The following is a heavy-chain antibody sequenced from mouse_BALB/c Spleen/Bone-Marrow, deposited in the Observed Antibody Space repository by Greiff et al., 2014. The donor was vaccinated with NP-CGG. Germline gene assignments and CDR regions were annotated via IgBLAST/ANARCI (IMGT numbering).Heavy chain of an antibody. Sequence: VQLQQSGAELVRPGTSVKVSCKASGYAFTNYLIEWVKQRPGQGLEWIGVINPGSGGTNYNEKFKGKATLTADKSSSTAYMQLSSLTSDDSAVYFCARSGYYGSSSYFDYWGQGTTLTVSS. CDR3: ARSGYYGSSSYFDY. CDR2: INPGSGGT. V-gene: IGHV1-54*01. CDR1: GYAFTNYL. J-gene: IGHJ2*01. D-gene: IGHD1-1*01.